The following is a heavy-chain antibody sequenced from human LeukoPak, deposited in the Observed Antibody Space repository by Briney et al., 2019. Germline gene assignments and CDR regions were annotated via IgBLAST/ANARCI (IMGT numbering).Heavy chain of an antibody. CDR1: GGTFSSYA. D-gene: IGHD2-2*01. CDR2: IIPIFGTA. J-gene: IGHJ3*02. V-gene: IGHV1-69*05. CDR3: ARANVVLAAILFAFDI. Sequence: SVEVFCGASGGTFSSYAIRWVRQAPGQGLEWMGGIIPIFGTANYAQKFQGRVTITTDESTNTAYMELSSLRSEDTAVYYGARANVVLAAILFAFDIWGQGTMVPVSP.